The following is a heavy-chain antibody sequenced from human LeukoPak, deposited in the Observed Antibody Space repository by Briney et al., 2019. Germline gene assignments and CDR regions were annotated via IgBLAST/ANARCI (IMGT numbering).Heavy chain of an antibody. J-gene: IGHJ5*02. V-gene: IGHV1-2*02. Sequence: ASVKVSCKASGYTFTGYYMHWVRQAPGQGLEWMGWINLNSGGTNYAQKFQGRVTMTRDTSISTAYMELSRLRSDDTAVYYCASTGQQLVDGDWFDPWGQGTLVTVSS. CDR3: ASTGQQLVDGDWFDP. CDR1: GYTFTGYY. CDR2: INLNSGGT. D-gene: IGHD6-13*01.